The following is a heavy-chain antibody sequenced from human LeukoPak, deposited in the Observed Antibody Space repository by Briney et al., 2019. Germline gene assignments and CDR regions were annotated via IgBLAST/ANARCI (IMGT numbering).Heavy chain of an antibody. D-gene: IGHD3-22*01. Sequence: GRSLRLSCAASGFTFSSYNMQWVRQAPGKGLEWVAGTSYDGSKKFYADSVKGRFTISRDNSQNTLFLQMNSLRPEDTAVYYCAKPRGLDYYDSSVILDYWGQGTLDTVSS. CDR1: GFTFSSYN. V-gene: IGHV3-30*18. CDR2: TSYDGSKK. J-gene: IGHJ4*02. CDR3: AKPRGLDYYDSSVILDY.